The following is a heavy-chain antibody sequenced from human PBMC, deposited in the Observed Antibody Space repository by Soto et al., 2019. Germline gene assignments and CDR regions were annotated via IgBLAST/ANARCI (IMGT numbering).Heavy chain of an antibody. CDR3: ARDHVLTPTGKGVDV. V-gene: IGHV3-53*01. D-gene: IGHD2-8*01. CDR2: IYSGGST. J-gene: IGHJ6*02. Sequence: GGSLRLSCAASGFTVSSNYLRWVRQAPGKGLEWVSVIYSGGSTYYADSVKGRFTISRDTSKNTLYLQMNSLTAEDTAVYYCARDHVLTPTGKGVDVFGQAATVTAS. CDR1: GFTVSSNY.